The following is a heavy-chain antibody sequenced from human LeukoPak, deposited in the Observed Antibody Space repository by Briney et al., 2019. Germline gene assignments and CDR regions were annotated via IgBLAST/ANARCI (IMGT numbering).Heavy chain of an antibody. CDR1: GYTFTSYG. Sequence: ASVKVSCKASGYTFTSYGISWVRQAPGQGLEWMGWISAYNGNTNYAQKLQGRVTMTTDTSTSTAYMELRSLRSDDTAVYYCARDFYPGYCSSTSCYNFGYWGQGTLVTVSS. CDR3: ARDFYPGYCSSTSCYNFGY. J-gene: IGHJ4*02. V-gene: IGHV1-18*01. CDR2: ISAYNGNT. D-gene: IGHD2-2*01.